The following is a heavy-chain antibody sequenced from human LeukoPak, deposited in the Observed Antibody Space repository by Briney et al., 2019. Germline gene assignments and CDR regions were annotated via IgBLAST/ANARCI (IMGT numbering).Heavy chain of an antibody. CDR3: ARDRTPLGYYYGMDV. V-gene: IGHV4-59*01. CDR1: GGSISSYY. Sequence: SETLSLTCTVSGGSISSYYWSWIRQPPGKGLEWIGYIYYSGSANYNPSLKSRVTISVDTSKNQFSLKLSSVTAADTAVYYCARDRTPLGYYYGMDVWGQGTTVTVSS. J-gene: IGHJ6*02. CDR2: IYYSGSA.